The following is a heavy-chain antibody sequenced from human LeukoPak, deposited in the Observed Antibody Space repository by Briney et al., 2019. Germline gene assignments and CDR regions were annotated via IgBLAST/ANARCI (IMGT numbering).Heavy chain of an antibody. D-gene: IGHD2-2*02. J-gene: IGHJ4*02. CDR3: ASAREYQLLYW. CDR2: INHSGST. CDR1: GGSISSYY. V-gene: IGHV4-34*01. Sequence: PSETLSLTCTVSGGSISSYYWSWIRQPPGKGLEWIGEINHSGSTNYNPSLKSRVTISVDTSKNQFSLKLSSVTAADTAVYYCASAREYQLLYWWGQGTLVTVSS.